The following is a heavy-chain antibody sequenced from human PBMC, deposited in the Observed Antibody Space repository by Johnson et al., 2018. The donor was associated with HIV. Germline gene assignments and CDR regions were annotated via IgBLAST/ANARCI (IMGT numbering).Heavy chain of an antibody. D-gene: IGHD5-24*01. V-gene: IGHV3-23*04. CDR3: ARACRDGYTCDAFDI. CDR1: GFSFSNYA. Sequence: VQLVESGGGVVQPGRSLRLSCAASGFSFSNYAMDWVRQAPGKGLEWVSAISGSGDSTYYADSVKGRFTISRDNSKNTLYLQMNSLRAEDTAVYYCARACRDGYTCDAFDIWGQGTMVTVSS. CDR2: ISGSGDST. J-gene: IGHJ3*02.